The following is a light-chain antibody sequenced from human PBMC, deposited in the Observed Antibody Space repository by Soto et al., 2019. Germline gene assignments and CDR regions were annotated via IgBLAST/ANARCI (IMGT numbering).Light chain of an antibody. CDR2: DAS. J-gene: IGKJ1*01. CDR1: QSVSSSY. Sequence: ENVLTQSPGTLSLSPGERATLSCRASQSVSSSYLAWYQQKPGQPPSLLIFDASNRATGIPDRFSGSGSGTEFTLTISSLEPEDFAVYYCQQYGSSPPSWTFGQGTKVEIK. CDR3: QQYGSSPPSWT. V-gene: IGKV3-20*01.